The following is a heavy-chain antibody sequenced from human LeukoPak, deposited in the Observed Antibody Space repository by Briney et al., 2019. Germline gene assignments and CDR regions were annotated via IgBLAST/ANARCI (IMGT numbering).Heavy chain of an antibody. Sequence: GGSLRLSCAASGFTFSGYWMHWVRQAPGKGLVWVSCIKSDGSFTSIADSAKGRFTISRDNDKNPVYLQMNSLRAEDTAVYYCVRDNRSYNFDYWGQGTLVTVSS. CDR3: VRDNRSYNFDY. D-gene: IGHD1-26*01. CDR2: IKSDGSFT. V-gene: IGHV3-74*01. CDR1: GFTFSGYW. J-gene: IGHJ4*02.